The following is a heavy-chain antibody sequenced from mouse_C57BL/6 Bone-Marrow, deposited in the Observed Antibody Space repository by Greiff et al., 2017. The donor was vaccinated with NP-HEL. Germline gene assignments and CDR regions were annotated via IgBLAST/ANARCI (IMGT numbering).Heavy chain of an antibody. CDR1: GYTFTSYK. V-gene: IGHV1-12*01. CDR3: AKGAYRYYGSSSWFAY. Sequence: QVQLQQSGAELVRPGASVKMSCKASGYTFTSYKMHWVKQTPRQGLEWIGAIYPGNGDTSYNQKFKGKATLTVDKSSSTAYMQLSSLTSDDSAVYFCAKGAYRYYGSSSWFAYWGQGTLVTVSA. D-gene: IGHD1-1*01. J-gene: IGHJ3*01. CDR2: IYPGNGDT.